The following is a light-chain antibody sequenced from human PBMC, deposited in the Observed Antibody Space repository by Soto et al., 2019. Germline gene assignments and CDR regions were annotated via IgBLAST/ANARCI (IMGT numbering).Light chain of an antibody. CDR1: QSVSSN. Sequence: EIVMTQSPATLSVSPGERATLSCRASQSVSSNLAWYQQKPGQAPRLLIYGASTRATGIPARFSGSGAGTECTLTIISLQSEDFALYYCQQYGSSPTWTFGQGTKVDIK. V-gene: IGKV3-15*01. J-gene: IGKJ1*01. CDR3: QQYGSSPTWT. CDR2: GAS.